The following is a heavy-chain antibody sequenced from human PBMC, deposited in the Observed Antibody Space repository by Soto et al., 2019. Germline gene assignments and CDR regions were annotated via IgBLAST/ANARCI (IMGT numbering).Heavy chain of an antibody. Sequence: GGSLRLSCAASGFTFSSYAMSWVRQAPGKGLEWVSAISGSGGSTYYADSVKGRFTISRDNSKNTLYLQMNSLRAEDTAVYYCAKDDLSIPYYYGSGSYYPDAFDIWGQGTMVTVSS. D-gene: IGHD3-10*01. J-gene: IGHJ3*02. CDR3: AKDDLSIPYYYGSGSYYPDAFDI. V-gene: IGHV3-23*01. CDR1: GFTFSSYA. CDR2: ISGSGGST.